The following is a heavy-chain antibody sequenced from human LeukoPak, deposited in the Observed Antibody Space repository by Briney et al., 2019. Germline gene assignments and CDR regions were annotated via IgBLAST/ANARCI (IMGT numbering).Heavy chain of an antibody. D-gene: IGHD6-19*01. CDR2: ISYDGSNK. V-gene: IGHV3-30*18. J-gene: IGHJ4*02. Sequence: GRSLRLSCAASGFTFSSYGMHWVRQAPGKGLEWVAVISYDGSNKYYADSVKGRFTISRHNSKNTLYLQMNSLRAEDTAVYYCAKDRYSSGWYLGYFDYWGQGTLVTVSS. CDR1: GFTFSSYG. CDR3: AKDRYSSGWYLGYFDY.